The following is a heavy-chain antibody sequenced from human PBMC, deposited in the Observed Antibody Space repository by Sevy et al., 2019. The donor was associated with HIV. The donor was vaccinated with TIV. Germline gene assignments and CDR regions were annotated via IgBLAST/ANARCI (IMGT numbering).Heavy chain of an antibody. CDR2: IYSGGST. Sequence: GGSLRLSCAASGFTVSSNYMSWVRQAPGKGLEWVSVIYSGGSTYYADSVKGRFTISRDNSKNTQYLQMNSLRAEDTAVYYCARHDYGDKVYWYFDLWGRGTLVTVSS. D-gene: IGHD4-17*01. CDR3: ARHDYGDKVYWYFDL. CDR1: GFTVSSNY. V-gene: IGHV3-53*01. J-gene: IGHJ2*01.